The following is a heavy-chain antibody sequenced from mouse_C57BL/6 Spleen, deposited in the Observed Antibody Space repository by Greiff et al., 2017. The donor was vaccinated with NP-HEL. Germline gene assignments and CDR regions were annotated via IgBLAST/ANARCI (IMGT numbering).Heavy chain of an antibody. Sequence: VQLQQSGAELMKPGASVKLSCKATGYTFTGYWIEWVKQRPGHGLEWIGEILPGSGSTNYNEKFKGKATFTADTSSNTAYMQLSLTTEDSAIYYCARKLRGENYFDYWGQGTTLTVSS. CDR1: GYTFTGYW. CDR3: ARKLRGENYFDY. V-gene: IGHV1-9*01. CDR2: ILPGSGST. D-gene: IGHD1-1*01. J-gene: IGHJ2*01.